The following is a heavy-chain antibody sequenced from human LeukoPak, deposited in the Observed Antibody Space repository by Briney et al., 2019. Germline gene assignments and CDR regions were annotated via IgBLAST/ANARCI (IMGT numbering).Heavy chain of an antibody. Sequence: GGSLRLSCAASGFTFSSYAMSWVRQAPGKGLEWVSAISGSGGSTYYADSVKGRFTISRDNSKNTLYLQMNSLRAEGTAVCYCANGHCSGGSCYTNFDYWGQGTLVTVSS. D-gene: IGHD2-15*01. V-gene: IGHV3-23*01. CDR2: ISGSGGST. CDR3: ANGHCSGGSCYTNFDY. CDR1: GFTFSSYA. J-gene: IGHJ4*02.